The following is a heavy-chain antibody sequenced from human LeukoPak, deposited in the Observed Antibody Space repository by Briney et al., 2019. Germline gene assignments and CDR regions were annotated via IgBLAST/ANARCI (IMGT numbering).Heavy chain of an antibody. CDR3: ARDGCSGWCSGYDY. CDR1: GGSISSYY. V-gene: IGHV4-4*07. Sequence: ASETLSLTCTVSGGSISSYYWSWIRQPAGKGLEWIGRIYTSGSTNYNPSLKSRVTMSVDTSKNQFSLKLSSVTAADTAVYYCARDGCSGWCSGYDYWGQGTLVTVSS. CDR2: IYTSGST. J-gene: IGHJ4*02. D-gene: IGHD6-19*01.